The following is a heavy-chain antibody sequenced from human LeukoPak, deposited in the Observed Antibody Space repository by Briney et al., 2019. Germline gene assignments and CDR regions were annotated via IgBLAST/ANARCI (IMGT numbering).Heavy chain of an antibody. CDR3: ARVKTLSGVGDY. CDR2: IYHSGST. V-gene: IGHV4-4*02. Sequence: SGTLSLTCAVSGGSISSSNLWSWVRPPPGKGLEWIGEIYHSGSTNYNPSLKSLVTISVDKSKNQFSLKLSSVTAADTAVYYCARVKTLSGVGDYWGQGTLVTVSS. J-gene: IGHJ4*02. CDR1: GGSISSSNL. D-gene: IGHD3-9*01.